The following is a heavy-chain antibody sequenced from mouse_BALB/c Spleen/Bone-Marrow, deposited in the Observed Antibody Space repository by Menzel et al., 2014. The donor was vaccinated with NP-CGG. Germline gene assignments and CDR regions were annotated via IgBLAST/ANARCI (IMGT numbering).Heavy chain of an antibody. Sequence: QVQLQQSGAELVRPGSSVKISCKASGYAFSSYWMNWVKQRPGQGLEWIGQIYPGDGDTNYNGKFEGKATLTADKSSSTAYMQLSSQTSEDSAVYFCAREGYDYGWFAYWGQGTLVTVSA. CDR3: AREGYDYGWFAY. V-gene: IGHV1-80*01. J-gene: IGHJ3*01. D-gene: IGHD2-4*01. CDR2: IYPGDGDT. CDR1: GYAFSSYW.